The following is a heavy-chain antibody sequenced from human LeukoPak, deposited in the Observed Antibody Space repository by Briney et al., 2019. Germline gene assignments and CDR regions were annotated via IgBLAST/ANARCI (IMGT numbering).Heavy chain of an antibody. D-gene: IGHD2-21*01. CDR1: GFTVGTNS. CDR3: ASAREYCGSAECYEYFQH. Sequence: GGSLRLFCGASGFTVGTNSMSWVRRSPGRGLEGGSVIYSGGSTYYADSVNGRFTISRDNSRNTLFLQMNSLRAEDTALYYCASAREYCGSAECYEYFQHWGQGTLVTVSS. V-gene: IGHV3-53*01. CDR2: IYSGGST. J-gene: IGHJ1*01.